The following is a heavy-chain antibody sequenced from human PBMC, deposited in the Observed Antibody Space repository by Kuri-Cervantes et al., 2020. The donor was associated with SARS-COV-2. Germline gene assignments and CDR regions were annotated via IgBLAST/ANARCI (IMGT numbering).Heavy chain of an antibody. CDR2: IYYSGST. CDR3: ARRYIPNWFDP. Sequence: SETLSLTCTVSGGSISSSSYYWGWIRQPPGKGLEWIGSIYYSGSTYYNPSLKSRVTISVDTSKNQFSLKLSSVTAADTAVYYCARRYIPNWFDPWGQGTLVTFSS. CDR1: GGSISSSSYY. J-gene: IGHJ5*02. D-gene: IGHD1-14*01. V-gene: IGHV4-39*01.